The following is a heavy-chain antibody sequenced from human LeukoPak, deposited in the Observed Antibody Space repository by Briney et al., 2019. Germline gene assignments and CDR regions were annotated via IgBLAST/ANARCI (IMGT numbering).Heavy chain of an antibody. CDR1: GFALRSYT. D-gene: IGHD6-19*01. Sequence: GSLRLSCAASGFALRSYTVTWVRQAPGKGLEWVSSISSTSAYIYYAESVKGRFSISRDNVDNVVHLQMSSLRNEDTAFYYCARVAVAGPTGWFDSWGQGTLVTVSS. V-gene: IGHV3-21*01. J-gene: IGHJ5*01. CDR3: ARVAVAGPTGWFDS. CDR2: ISSTSAYI.